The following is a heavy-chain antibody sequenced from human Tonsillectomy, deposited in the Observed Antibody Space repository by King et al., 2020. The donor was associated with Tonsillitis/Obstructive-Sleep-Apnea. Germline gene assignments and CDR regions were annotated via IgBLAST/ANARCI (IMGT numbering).Heavy chain of an antibody. CDR2: IDPSDSYM. Sequence: QLVQSGAEVKKPGESLRISCKGSGYSFTSYWISWVRQMPGKGLEWMGRIDPSDSYMNYSPSFQGHVTISADKSISTAYLQWSSLNASDNAMYYCARSQNSGYNWRSPTFDMWGQGTMVTVSS. V-gene: IGHV5-10-1*01. J-gene: IGHJ3*02. CDR1: GYSFTSYW. CDR3: ARSQNSGYNWRSPTFDM. D-gene: IGHD5-12*01.